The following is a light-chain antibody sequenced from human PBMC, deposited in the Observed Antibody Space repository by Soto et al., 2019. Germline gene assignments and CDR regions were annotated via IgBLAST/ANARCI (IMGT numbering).Light chain of an antibody. CDR1: QSVSSY. CDR3: QQRSNWPPK. J-gene: IGKJ4*02. CDR2: DAS. V-gene: IGKV3-11*01. Sequence: EIVLTQSPAPLSLSPGERATLSCRASQSVSSYLAWYQQKPGQAPRLLIYDASNRATGIPARFSGSGSGTDFTLTISSLEPEDFAVYYCQQRSNWPPKFGGGTKVEIK.